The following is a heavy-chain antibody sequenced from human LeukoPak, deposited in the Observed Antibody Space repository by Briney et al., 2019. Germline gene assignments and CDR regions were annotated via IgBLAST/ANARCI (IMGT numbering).Heavy chain of an antibody. CDR3: GRGYCSGGSCYGTPRNWVWFDP. D-gene: IGHD2-15*01. CDR2: IYYSGST. Sequence: SETLSLTCTVSGGSISSSSYYWGWIRQPPGKGLEWIGNIYYSGSTYYNPSLKSRFTISVDTSKNQFSLKLSAVTAADTAVYYCGRGYCSGGSCYGTPRNWVWFDPWGQGTLVTVSS. J-gene: IGHJ5*02. V-gene: IGHV4-39*07. CDR1: GGSISSSSYY.